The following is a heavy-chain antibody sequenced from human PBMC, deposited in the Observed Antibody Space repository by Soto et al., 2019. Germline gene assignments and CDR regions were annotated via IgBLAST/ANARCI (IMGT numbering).Heavy chain of an antibody. D-gene: IGHD3-9*01. V-gene: IGHV3-23*01. Sequence: GGSLRLSCAASGFTFSSYAMSWVRQAPGKGLEWVSAISGSGGSTYYADSVKGRFTISRDNSKNTLYLQMKNMRAEDTAGYYCAKNFSYDILNYPSPHGFDIWGQGTTVTVSS. CDR1: GFTFSSYA. CDR3: AKNFSYDILNYPSPHGFDI. J-gene: IGHJ3*02. CDR2: ISGSGGST.